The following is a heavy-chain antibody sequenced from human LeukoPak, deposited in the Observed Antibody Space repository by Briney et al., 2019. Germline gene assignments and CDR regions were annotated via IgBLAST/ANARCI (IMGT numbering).Heavy chain of an antibody. CDR2: LSLSGST. D-gene: IGHD5-18*01. V-gene: IGHV4-34*01. CDR1: GGSFSDYY. J-gene: IGHJ6*04. Sequence: SETLSLTCAVYGGSFSDYYWRWIRQPPGKGLEWIGELSLSGSTNYTPSLKSRVTISADTSKNQLSLKVNSVIAADTAVYCCTRGPPSRGFTYGPPRDGIDVWAKGTTVIVSS. CDR3: TRGPPSRGFTYGPPRDGIDV.